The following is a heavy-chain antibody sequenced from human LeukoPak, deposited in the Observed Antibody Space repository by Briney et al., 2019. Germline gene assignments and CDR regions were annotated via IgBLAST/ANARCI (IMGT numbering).Heavy chain of an antibody. D-gene: IGHD6-13*01. CDR3: ARGHIVAAGTIYYMDV. CDR2: INHSGST. CDR1: GGSFSGYY. V-gene: IGHV4-34*01. J-gene: IGHJ6*03. Sequence: SETLSLTCAVYGGSFSGYYWSWIRQPPGKGLEWIGEINHSGSTNYNPSLKSRVTISVDTSKNQFSLKLSSVTAADTAVYYCARGHIVAAGTIYYMDVWGKGTTVTVSS.